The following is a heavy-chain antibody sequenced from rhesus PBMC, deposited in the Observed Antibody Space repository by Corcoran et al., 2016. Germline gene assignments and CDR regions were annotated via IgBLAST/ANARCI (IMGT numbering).Heavy chain of an antibody. CDR1: GSSISMGYS. Sequence: QVQLQESGPGLGKPSETLSLTCAALGSSISMGYSWGWFRQHPGKGLEYIGYIIGSSGSTYYNPSLKSRVSISKDTSKNHFSLKLSSVTAADTAVYYCARGSNWYFDNWGQGALVTVSS. CDR3: ARGSNWYFDN. CDR2: IIGSSGST. J-gene: IGHJ4*01. V-gene: IGHV4-99*02. D-gene: IGHD1-26*01.